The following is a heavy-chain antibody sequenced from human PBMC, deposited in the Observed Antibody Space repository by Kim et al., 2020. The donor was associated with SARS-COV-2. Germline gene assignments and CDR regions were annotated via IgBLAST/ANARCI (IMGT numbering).Heavy chain of an antibody. CDR3: ASLMVRRCSGGSCYDTIDY. Sequence: SETLSLTCAVYGGSFSGYYWSWIRQPPGKGLEWIGEINHSGSTNYNPSLKSRVTISVDTSKNQFSLKLSSVTAADTAVYYCASLMVRRCSGGSCYDTIDYWGQGTLVTVSS. J-gene: IGHJ4*02. V-gene: IGHV4-34*01. D-gene: IGHD2-15*01. CDR1: GGSFSGYY. CDR2: INHSGST.